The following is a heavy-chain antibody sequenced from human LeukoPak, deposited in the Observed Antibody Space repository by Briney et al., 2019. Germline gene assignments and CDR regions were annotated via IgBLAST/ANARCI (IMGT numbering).Heavy chain of an antibody. D-gene: IGHD2-21*02. J-gene: IGHJ1*01. Sequence: SETLSLTCAVYGGSFSGYYWSWIRQPPGKGLEWIEETNHSGSTNYNPSLKSRVTISVDTSKNQFSLKLSSVTAADTAVYYCARSSLVTARGSLFQHWGQGTLVTVSS. V-gene: IGHV4-34*01. CDR1: GGSFSGYY. CDR2: TNHSGST. CDR3: ARSSLVTARGSLFQH.